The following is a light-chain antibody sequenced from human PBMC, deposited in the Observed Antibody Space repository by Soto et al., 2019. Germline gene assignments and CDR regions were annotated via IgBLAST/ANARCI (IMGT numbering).Light chain of an antibody. V-gene: IGKV1-12*01. J-gene: IGKJ1*01. CDR2: AAS. Sequence: EIQMTQSPSALSAVVGGRGTITCRASRGIGDRLAWFQQKPGKAPRFLIQAASNLQSGVPSRFSGSGSGTEFILSINSLQPEDIATYYCLQVSSFPRTFGQGTKVDIK. CDR1: RGIGDR. CDR3: LQVSSFPRT.